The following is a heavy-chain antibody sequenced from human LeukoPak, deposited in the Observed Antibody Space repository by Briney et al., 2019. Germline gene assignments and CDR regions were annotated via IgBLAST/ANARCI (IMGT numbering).Heavy chain of an antibody. J-gene: IGHJ4*02. Sequence: PGGSLTLSCAASGFTFRSYAMSWVRQAPGKGLEWVSAISGSGGSTYYADSVKGRFTISRDTSKNTLYLQMNSLGAEDTAVYYCASGWYALPSDYWGQGTLVTVSS. D-gene: IGHD6-19*01. CDR3: ASGWYALPSDY. CDR2: ISGSGGST. CDR1: GFTFRSYA. V-gene: IGHV3-23*01.